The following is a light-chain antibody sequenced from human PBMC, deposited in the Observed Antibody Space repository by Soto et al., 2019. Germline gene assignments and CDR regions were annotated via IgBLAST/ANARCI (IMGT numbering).Light chain of an antibody. V-gene: IGKV1-5*01. Sequence: DIQITQSRSTLSAPVGDRVTITCRASQSISSWLAWYQQKPGKAPKLLIYDASSLESGVPSRFSGSGSGTEFTLTISSLQPDDFATYYCQQYNSYPITFGQGARLEIK. J-gene: IGKJ5*01. CDR1: QSISSW. CDR2: DAS. CDR3: QQYNSYPIT.